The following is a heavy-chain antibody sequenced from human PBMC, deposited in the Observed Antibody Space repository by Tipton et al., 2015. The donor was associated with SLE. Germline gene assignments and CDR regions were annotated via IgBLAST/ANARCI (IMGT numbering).Heavy chain of an antibody. CDR2: ISWNSGSI. J-gene: IGHJ6*02. Sequence: SLRLSCAASGFPFDDYAMHWVRPAPGKGLEGVSGISWNSGSIGYADSVKGRFTISRDNAKKSLYLQMNSLRAEDTAVYYCAKDQGSSWLYYYYGMDVWGQGTTVTVSS. V-gene: IGHV3-9*01. D-gene: IGHD6-6*01. CDR1: GFPFDDYA. CDR3: AKDQGSSWLYYYYGMDV.